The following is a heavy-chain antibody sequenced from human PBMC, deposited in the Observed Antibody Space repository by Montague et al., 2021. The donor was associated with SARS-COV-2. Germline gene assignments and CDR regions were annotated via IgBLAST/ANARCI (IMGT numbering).Heavy chain of an antibody. Sequence: SETLSLTCTVSGGSISNYYWSWIWQPPGRGLERIGYIDYSGSTDYSSSLKSRVTISLDTNKNQISLTVTSVTVADTAVYYCARGGGDYNYGLDVWGPGTTVTVSS. CDR1: GGSISNYY. J-gene: IGHJ6*02. CDR2: IDYSGST. D-gene: IGHD2-21*01. V-gene: IGHV4-59*01. CDR3: ARGGGDYNYGLDV.